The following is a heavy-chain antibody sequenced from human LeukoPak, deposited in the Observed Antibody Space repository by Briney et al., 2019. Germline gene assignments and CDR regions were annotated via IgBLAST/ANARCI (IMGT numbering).Heavy chain of an antibody. CDR1: GGSITGYY. V-gene: IGHV4-34*01. Sequence: PSETLSLTCAVYGGSITGYYWSWIRQPPGKGLEWVGEIHYTGATSYNPSLKSRATISIDTSKNQVSPKLSSVTAADTAVYYCARGNILSGYCFDFWGQGALVTVSS. CDR3: ARGNILSGYCFDF. D-gene: IGHD3-9*01. CDR2: IHYTGAT. J-gene: IGHJ4*02.